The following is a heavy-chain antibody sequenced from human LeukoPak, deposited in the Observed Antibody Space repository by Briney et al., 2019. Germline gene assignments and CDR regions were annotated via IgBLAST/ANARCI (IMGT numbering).Heavy chain of an antibody. V-gene: IGHV4-59*08. CDR2: IYYSGST. D-gene: IGHD6-19*01. Sequence: PSETLSLTCTVSGGSISSYYWSWIRQPPGKGLEWIGYIYYSGSTNYNPSLKSRVTISVDTSKNQFSLKLSSVTAADTAVYYCARLSQWLGGQGFDPWGQGTLVTVSS. CDR3: ARLSQWLGGQGFDP. J-gene: IGHJ5*02. CDR1: GGSISSYY.